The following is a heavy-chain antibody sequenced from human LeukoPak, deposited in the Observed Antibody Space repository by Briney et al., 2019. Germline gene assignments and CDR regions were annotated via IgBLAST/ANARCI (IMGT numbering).Heavy chain of an antibody. CDR2: ISYDGSNK. V-gene: IGHV3-30*03. D-gene: IGHD5-18*01. CDR1: GFTFSSYS. J-gene: IGHJ4*02. CDR3: AGELHDY. Sequence: GGSLRLSCAASGFTFSSYSMHWVRQAPGKGLEWVAVISYDGSNKYYADSVKGRFTISRDNSKNTLYLQMNSLRAEDTAVYYCAGELHDYWGQGTLVTVSS.